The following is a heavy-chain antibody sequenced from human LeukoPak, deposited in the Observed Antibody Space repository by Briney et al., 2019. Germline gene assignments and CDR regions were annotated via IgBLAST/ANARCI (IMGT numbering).Heavy chain of an antibody. V-gene: IGHV3-23*01. CDR3: AKDVHRSSWYYYFDY. Sequence: GGSLRLSCAASGFTFSSYAMSWVRQAPGKGLEWVSAISGSGGSTYYADSVKGRFTISRDNSKNTLYLQMNSLRAEDTAVYYCAKDVHRSSWYYYFDYWGQGTLVTVPS. CDR1: GFTFSSYA. J-gene: IGHJ4*02. CDR2: ISGSGGST. D-gene: IGHD6-13*01.